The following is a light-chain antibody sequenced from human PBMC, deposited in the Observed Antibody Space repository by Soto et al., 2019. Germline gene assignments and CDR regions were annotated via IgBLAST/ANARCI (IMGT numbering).Light chain of an antibody. CDR2: GAS. CDR3: QHYGSSPRT. CDR1: QSITNNY. V-gene: IGKV3-20*01. J-gene: IGKJ1*01. Sequence: EIVLTQSPGTLSFSPGERATLSCRASQSITNNYLAWYQQKAGQVPRLLLYGASTRPTGIPDRFSGSGSGTDFTLTIIRLEPDDCAVYYCQHYGSSPRTFGQGTKVEIK.